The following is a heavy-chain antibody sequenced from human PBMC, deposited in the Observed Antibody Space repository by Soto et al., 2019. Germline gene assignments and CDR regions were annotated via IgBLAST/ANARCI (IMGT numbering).Heavy chain of an antibody. CDR3: ARGPEGIAVAGYFDY. D-gene: IGHD6-19*01. J-gene: IGHJ4*02. V-gene: IGHV3-64*01. CDR1: GFTFSSYA. CDR2: ISSNGGST. Sequence: GSLRLSCAASGFTFSSYAMHWVRQAPGKGLEYVSAISSNGGSTYYANSVKGRFTISRDNSKNTLYLQMGSLRAEDMAVYYCARGPEGIAVAGYFDYWGQGTLVTVSS.